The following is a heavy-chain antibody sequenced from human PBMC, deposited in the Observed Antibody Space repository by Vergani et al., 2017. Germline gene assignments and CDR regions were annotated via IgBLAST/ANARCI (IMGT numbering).Heavy chain of an antibody. CDR2: IFHTGST. CDR1: NYSIDNTYF. J-gene: IGHJ3*02. CDR3: ARRSSHYHDANSPRGAFDI. Sequence: QVQLQESGPGLVKPSETLSLTCAVSNYSIDNTYFCGWIRQPPGKGLEWIGDIFHTGSTYYTSSPYRRLTMSMDTSKNHFSLKMPSVTAADTAVYFCARRSSHYHDANSPRGAFDIWGQGKMVTVSP. D-gene: IGHD4/OR15-4a*01. V-gene: IGHV4-38-2*01.